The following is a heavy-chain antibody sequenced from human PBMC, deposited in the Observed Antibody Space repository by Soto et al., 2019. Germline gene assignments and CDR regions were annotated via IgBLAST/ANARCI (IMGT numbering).Heavy chain of an antibody. J-gene: IGHJ4*02. D-gene: IGHD7-27*01. Sequence: EVQLVESGGGLIQPGGSLRLSCAASGLTDSGNYMGWVRQAPGKGLEWVSGMYSDGTTNYADSVKGRFTIFRDNSKNTLFLQMNSLRVEDTAVYHCARASSRWGSEAAYWGQGTLVTVSS. CDR3: ARASSRWGSEAAY. CDR1: GLTDSGNY. CDR2: MYSDGTT. V-gene: IGHV3-53*01.